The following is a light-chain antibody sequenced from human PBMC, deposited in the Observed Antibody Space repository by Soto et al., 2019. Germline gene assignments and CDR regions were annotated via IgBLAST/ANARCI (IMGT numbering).Light chain of an antibody. J-gene: IGLJ1*01. CDR2: DVS. Sequence: QSVLTQPRSVSGSPGQSVTISCTGTSSDFGGYNYVSWYQHHPGKAPKLMIYDVSERPSGVPDRFSGSKSGNTASLTISGLQAEDEADYYCCSYAGTFYVFGNGTKATV. CDR3: CSYAGTFYV. V-gene: IGLV2-11*01. CDR1: SSDFGGYNY.